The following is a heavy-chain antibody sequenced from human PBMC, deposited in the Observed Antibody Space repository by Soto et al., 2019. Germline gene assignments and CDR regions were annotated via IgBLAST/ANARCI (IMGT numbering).Heavy chain of an antibody. CDR2: IKSKTDGGTT. Sequence: GGSLRLSCAASGFTFSNAWMNWVRQAPGKGLEWVGRIKSKTDGGTTDYAAPVKGRFTISRDDSKNTLYLQMNSLKTEDTAVYYCTTEPVPFGGVIAPPDCWGQGTLVTVSS. CDR3: TTEPVPFGGVIAPPDC. D-gene: IGHD3-16*02. V-gene: IGHV3-15*07. CDR1: GFTFSNAW. J-gene: IGHJ4*02.